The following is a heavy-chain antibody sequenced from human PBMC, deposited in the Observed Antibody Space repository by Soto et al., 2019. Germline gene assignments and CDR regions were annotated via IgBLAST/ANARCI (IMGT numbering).Heavy chain of an antibody. CDR3: ARVRQGCSANICYAGP. CDR2: VHLSGHS. D-gene: IGHD2-2*01. V-gene: IGHV4-4*02. J-gene: IGHJ5*01. CDR1: GGSVRAPDW. Sequence: QVHLQESGPGLVAPSGTLSLTCTLSGGSVRAPDWWNWVRQSPDKGLEWIAEVHLSGHSNYNPSLRSRVSVSRYCSKNQFYLNFNSVTAADTAIYYWARVRQGCSANICYAGPWREGTQVTMSS.